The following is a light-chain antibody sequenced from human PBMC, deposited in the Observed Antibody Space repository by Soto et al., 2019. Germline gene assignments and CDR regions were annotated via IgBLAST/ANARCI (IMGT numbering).Light chain of an antibody. J-gene: IGLJ1*01. CDR3: CSYAGSSTYV. V-gene: IGLV2-23*02. CDR1: XCDVGSYNL. Sequence: SXXXQXASVSGSPGQSXXXXXXXTXCDVGSYNLVSWYQQHPGKAPKLMIYEVSKRPSGVSNRFSGSKSGNTASLTISGLQAEDEADYYCCSYAGSSTYVFGTGTKV. CDR2: EVS.